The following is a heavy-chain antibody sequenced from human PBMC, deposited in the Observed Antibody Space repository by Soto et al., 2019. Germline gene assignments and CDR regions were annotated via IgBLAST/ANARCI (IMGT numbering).Heavy chain of an antibody. CDR3: ARTPGYYGDFFDY. J-gene: IGHJ4*02. Sequence: GASVKVSCKASGGTFSSYTISWVRQAPGQGLGWMGRIIPILGIANYAQKFQGRVTITADKSTSTAYMELSSLRSEDTAVYYCARTPGYYGDFFDYWGQGTLVTVSS. D-gene: IGHD4-17*01. CDR1: GGTFSSYT. CDR2: IIPILGIA. V-gene: IGHV1-69*02.